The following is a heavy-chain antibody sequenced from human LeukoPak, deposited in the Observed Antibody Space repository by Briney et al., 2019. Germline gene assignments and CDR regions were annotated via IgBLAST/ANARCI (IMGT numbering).Heavy chain of an antibody. D-gene: IGHD5-24*01. Sequence: SSVKVSCKACVGTFSIYAISWVRQAPGQGREWMGEIIPIFGTTNYTQKFQGRVTFTTDQSTSTAYMELSSLRSEDAALYYCARGSDLRDYFDYWGQGTLVTVSS. CDR1: VGTFSIYA. CDR2: IIPIFGTT. J-gene: IGHJ4*02. V-gene: IGHV1-69*05. CDR3: ARGSDLRDYFDY.